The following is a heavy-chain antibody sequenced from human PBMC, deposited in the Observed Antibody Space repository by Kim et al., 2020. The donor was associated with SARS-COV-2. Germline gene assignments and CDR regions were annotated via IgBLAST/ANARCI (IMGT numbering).Heavy chain of an antibody. J-gene: IGHJ2*01. Sequence: GGSLRLSCAASGFTFSSYAMHWVRQAPGKGLEWVAVISYDGSNKYYADSVKGRFTISRDNSKNTLYLQMNSLRAEDTAVYYCARDQAGYSYGPFDLWGRG. V-gene: IGHV3-30*04. CDR1: GFTFSSYA. CDR2: ISYDGSNK. D-gene: IGHD5-18*01. CDR3: ARDQAGYSYGPFDL.